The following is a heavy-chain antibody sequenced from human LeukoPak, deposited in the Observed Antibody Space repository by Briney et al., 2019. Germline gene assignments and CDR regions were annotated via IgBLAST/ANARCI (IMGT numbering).Heavy chain of an antibody. V-gene: IGHV1-69*13. Sequence: SVKVSCKASGGTFSSYAISWVRQAPGQGLEWMGGIIPIFGTANYAQKFQGRVTITADESTSTAYMELSSLRSEDTAVYYCARAGAAAGTYYYYMDVWGKGTTVTVSS. CDR3: ARAGAAAGTYYYYMDV. CDR2: IIPIFGTA. J-gene: IGHJ6*03. D-gene: IGHD6-13*01. CDR1: GGTFSSYA.